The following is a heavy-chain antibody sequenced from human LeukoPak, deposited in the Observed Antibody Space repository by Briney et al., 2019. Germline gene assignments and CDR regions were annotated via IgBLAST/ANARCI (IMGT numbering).Heavy chain of an antibody. D-gene: IGHD6-13*01. J-gene: IGHJ4*02. CDR2: KYYSGST. Sequence: PSETLSLTCTVSGAPISSYYWTWIRQPPGRGLEWIGSKYYSGSTNYSPSLQSRVTMSVDTSTNQFSLKLSSVTAADTAVYYCARHSSSWYRASYYFDYWGQGTLVTVSS. V-gene: IGHV4-59*01. CDR1: GAPISSYY. CDR3: ARHSSSWYRASYYFDY.